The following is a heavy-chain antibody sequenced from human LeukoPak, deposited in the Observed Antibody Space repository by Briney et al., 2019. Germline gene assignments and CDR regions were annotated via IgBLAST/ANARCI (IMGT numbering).Heavy chain of an antibody. V-gene: IGHV4-4*07. CDR1: GGSISSYY. Sequence: SETLSLTCTVSGGSISSYYRSWIRQPAGKGLEWIGRIYTSGSTNYNPSLKSRVTMSVDTSKNQFSLKLSSVTAADTAVYYCARVRDYSNYALDYWGQGTLVTVSS. CDR3: ARVRDYSNYALDY. J-gene: IGHJ4*02. CDR2: IYTSGST. D-gene: IGHD4-11*01.